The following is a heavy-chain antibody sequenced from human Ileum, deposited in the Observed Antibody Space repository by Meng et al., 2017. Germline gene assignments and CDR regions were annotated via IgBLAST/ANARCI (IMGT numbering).Heavy chain of an antibody. CDR1: GCTISSSFY. Sequence: QVRLPGSGPGLAVSSGTLSLTGTVSGCTISSSFYWSWVRQSPGKGLEWIGQIYLAGSPNYNPSLESRVTISVDKSKNQFSLRLTSVTAADTAIFYCVRHGGKYFDSWGQGPLVTVSS. D-gene: IGHD2-15*01. J-gene: IGHJ4*02. V-gene: IGHV4-4*02. CDR2: IYLAGSP. CDR3: VRHGGKYFDS.